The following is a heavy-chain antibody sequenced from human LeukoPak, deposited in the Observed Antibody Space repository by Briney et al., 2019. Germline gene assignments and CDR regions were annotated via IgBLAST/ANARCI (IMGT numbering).Heavy chain of an antibody. V-gene: IGHV1-69*04. CDR3: ARGQRWQAFDV. J-gene: IGHJ3*01. CDR1: GGTFSSDE. Sequence: ASVKVSCKASGGTFSSDEIHWVRQAPGQGPEWLGRIIPLVETPNYSQSFQGRVTITADKSTSTAHMELSSLKFEDTAIYYCARGQRWQAFDVWGQGTMVTVSS. D-gene: IGHD2-15*01. CDR2: IIPLVETP.